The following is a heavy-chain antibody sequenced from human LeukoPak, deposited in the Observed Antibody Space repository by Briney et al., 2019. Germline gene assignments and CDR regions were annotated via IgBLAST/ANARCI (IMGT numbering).Heavy chain of an antibody. J-gene: IGHJ5*02. CDR2: ISGSGGST. D-gene: IGHD3-10*01. V-gene: IGHV3-23*01. Sequence: GGSLRLSCAASGFTFSSYAMSWVRQAPGKGLEWVSAISGSGGSTYYADSVKGRFTISRDNSNNTLYLQMSRLRTEDTAVYYCAKSLTWGVFDTWGQGTLVTVSS. CDR3: AKSLTWGVFDT. CDR1: GFTFSSYA.